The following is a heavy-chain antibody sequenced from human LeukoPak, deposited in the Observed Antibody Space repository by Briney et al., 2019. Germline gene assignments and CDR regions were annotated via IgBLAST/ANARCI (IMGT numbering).Heavy chain of an antibody. CDR3: AIIPPYYYDSSGYEI. Sequence: SGGSLRLSCAASGFTFSSYAMSWVRQAPGKGLEWVSAISGSGGSTYYADSVKGRFTISRDNSKNTLYLQMNSLRAEDTAVYYCAIIPPYYYDSSGYEIWGQGTMVTVSS. D-gene: IGHD3-22*01. CDR1: GFTFSSYA. CDR2: ISGSGGST. J-gene: IGHJ3*02. V-gene: IGHV3-23*01.